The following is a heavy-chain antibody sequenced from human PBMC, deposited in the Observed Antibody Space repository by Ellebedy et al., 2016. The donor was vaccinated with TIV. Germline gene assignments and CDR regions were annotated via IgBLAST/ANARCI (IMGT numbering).Heavy chain of an antibody. D-gene: IGHD1-26*01. J-gene: IGHJ4*02. V-gene: IGHV3-11*06. Sequence: PGGSLRLSCAGSGFAFSDHYMGWMRQTPGKGLEWISFISVSSYHIQYADSVKGRFTISRDNAKNSLYLQMNSLRAEDTAVYYCARDQAYGTGSFSGFDCWGQGSLVTVSS. CDR2: ISVSSYHI. CDR1: GFAFSDHY. CDR3: ARDQAYGTGSFSGFDC.